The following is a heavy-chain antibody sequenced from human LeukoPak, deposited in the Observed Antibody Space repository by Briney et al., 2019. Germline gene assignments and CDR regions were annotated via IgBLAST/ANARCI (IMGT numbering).Heavy chain of an antibody. CDR2: ISGSGGST. V-gene: IGHV3-23*01. J-gene: IGHJ3*02. D-gene: IGHD3-22*01. CDR1: GFSFSSYA. Sequence: PGGSLRLACAASGFSFSSYAVRWVRQAPGKGLEWVSAISGSGGSTYYADSVKGRFTISRDNSKNTLYLQMNSLRAEDTAVYYCAKDLWDYYDSSGSNDAFDIWGQR. CDR3: AKDLWDYYDSSGSNDAFDI.